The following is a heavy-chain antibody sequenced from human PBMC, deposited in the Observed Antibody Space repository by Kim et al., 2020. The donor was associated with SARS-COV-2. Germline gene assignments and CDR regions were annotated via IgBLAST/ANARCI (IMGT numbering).Heavy chain of an antibody. J-gene: IGHJ2*01. CDR1: GFTFSNAW. CDR3: TTGLPSGRFMSTAMESSYWYFDL. V-gene: IGHV3-15*01. Sequence: GGSLRLSCAASGFTFSNAWMSWVRQAPGKGLEWVGRIKSKTDGGTTDYAAPVKGRFTISRDDSKNTLYLQMNSLKTEDTAVYYCTTGLPSGRFMSTAMESSYWYFDLWGRGTLVTVSS. CDR2: IKSKTDGGTT. D-gene: IGHD5-18*01.